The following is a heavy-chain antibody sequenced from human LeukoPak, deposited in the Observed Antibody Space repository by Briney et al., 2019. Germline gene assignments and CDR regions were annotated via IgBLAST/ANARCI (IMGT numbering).Heavy chain of an antibody. CDR2: IYSGGIT. V-gene: IGHV3-53*01. D-gene: IGHD4-23*01. Sequence: GGSLRLSCAASGFTVSSSYMSWVRQAPGKGLEWVSVIYSGGITYYADSVKGRFTISRDNSKNTMYLQMNSLRAEDTAVYYCGVNSDYWGQGTLVTVSS. CDR1: GFTVSSSY. CDR3: GVNSDY. J-gene: IGHJ4*02.